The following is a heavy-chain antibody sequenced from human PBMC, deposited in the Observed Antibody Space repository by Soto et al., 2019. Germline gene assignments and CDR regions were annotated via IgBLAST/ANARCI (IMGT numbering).Heavy chain of an antibody. V-gene: IGHV1-18*01. CDR2: ISAYNGNT. CDR1: SYTFTSYG. Sequence: QVQLVQSGVEVKKPGASVKVSCKASSYTFTSYGITWVRRAPGQGLEWMGWISAYNGNTNYAQKLQGRVTMTTDTSTSTAYMELRSLRSDVTAIYYCARDTSNYFDYWGQGTLVTVSS. CDR3: ARDTSNYFDY. D-gene: IGHD2-2*01. J-gene: IGHJ4*02.